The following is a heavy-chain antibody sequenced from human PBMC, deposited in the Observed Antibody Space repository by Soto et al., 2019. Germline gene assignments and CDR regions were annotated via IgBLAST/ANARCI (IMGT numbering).Heavy chain of an antibody. J-gene: IGHJ4*02. CDR3: ARDWTYSSSSDY. CDR1: GFTFSDYY. D-gene: IGHD6-6*01. V-gene: IGHV3-11*01. Sequence: PGGSLRLSCAASGFTFSDYYMSWIRQAPGKGLEWVSYISSSGSTIYYADSVKGRFTISRDNAKNSLYLQMSSLRAEDTAVYYCARDWTYSSSSDYWGQGTLVTVSS. CDR2: ISSSGSTI.